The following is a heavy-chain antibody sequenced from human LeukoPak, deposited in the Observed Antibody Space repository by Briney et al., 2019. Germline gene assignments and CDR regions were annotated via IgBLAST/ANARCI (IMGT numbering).Heavy chain of an antibody. V-gene: IGHV4-30-4*01. Sequence: SQTLSLTCTVSGGSIGSDDYYWSWIRQPPGKGLEWIGCIYYSGSTYYNPSLKSRVTISVDTSKNQFSLKLNSVTAADTAVYYCARGVERIFGVVTWFDPWGQGTPVTVSS. J-gene: IGHJ5*02. CDR1: GGSIGSDDYY. CDR2: IYYSGST. CDR3: ARGVERIFGVVTWFDP. D-gene: IGHD3-3*01.